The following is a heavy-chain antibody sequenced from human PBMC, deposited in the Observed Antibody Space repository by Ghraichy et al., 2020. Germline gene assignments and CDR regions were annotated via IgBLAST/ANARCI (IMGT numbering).Heavy chain of an antibody. CDR2: INPSTGTS. CDR3: AREAIPATARRGALDY. V-gene: IGHV1-46*01. J-gene: IGHJ4*02. CDR1: GFAFTSYY. D-gene: IGHD6-13*01. Sequence: ASVKVSCKPSGFAFTSYYLHWVRQAPGQGLEWMGIINPSTGTSNYAQEFQGRVTMTTDRSTTTVFLELTSLRSKDTAVYYCAREAIPATARRGALDYWGQGTLVTVS.